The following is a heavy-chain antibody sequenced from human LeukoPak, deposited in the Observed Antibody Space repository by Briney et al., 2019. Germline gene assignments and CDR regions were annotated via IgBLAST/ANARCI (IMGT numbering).Heavy chain of an antibody. CDR2: IRYDGSNT. CDR3: AKDSFEVDSSGYSFPLGY. Sequence: GGSLRLSCAASRFTFSSYGMHWVPQAPGKGLECVAFIRYDGSNTYYADSVKGRFTISRDNSKRTLYLQMNSLRAEDTAVYYCAKDSFEVDSSGYSFPLGYWGQGTLVTVSS. D-gene: IGHD3-22*01. V-gene: IGHV3-30*02. CDR1: RFTFSSYG. J-gene: IGHJ4*02.